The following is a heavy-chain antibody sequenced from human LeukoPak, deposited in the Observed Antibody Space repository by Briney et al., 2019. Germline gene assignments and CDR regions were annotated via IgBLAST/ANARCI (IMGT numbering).Heavy chain of an antibody. CDR3: ARAGVVDV. CDR1: GGSFSGYY. Sequence: SETLSLTCAVYGGSFSGYYWSWIRQPLGKGLEWIGEINHSGSTNYNPSLKSRVTISVDTSKNQFSLKLSSVTAADTAVYYCARAGVVDVWGKGTTVTVSS. CDR2: INHSGST. J-gene: IGHJ6*04. V-gene: IGHV4-34*01.